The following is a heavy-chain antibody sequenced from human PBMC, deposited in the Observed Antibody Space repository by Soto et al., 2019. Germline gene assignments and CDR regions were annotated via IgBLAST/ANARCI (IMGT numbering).Heavy chain of an antibody. J-gene: IGHJ4*02. CDR3: AGSITMIVVVTKELNY. Sequence: ASVKVSCTASGYTFTGYYMHWVRQAPGQGLEWMGWINPNSGGTNYAQKFQGRVTMTRDTSISTAYMELSRLRSDDTAVYYCAGSITMIVVVTKELNYWGQGTLVTVSS. D-gene: IGHD3-22*01. CDR2: INPNSGGT. CDR1: GYTFTGYY. V-gene: IGHV1-2*02.